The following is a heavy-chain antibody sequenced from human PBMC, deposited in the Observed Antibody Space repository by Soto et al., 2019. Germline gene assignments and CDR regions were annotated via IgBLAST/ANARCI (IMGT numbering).Heavy chain of an antibody. V-gene: IGHV2-5*01. D-gene: IGHD1-1*01. CDR3: AHSGMATTWNDGFDI. J-gene: IGHJ3*02. CDR1: GFSLSTSGVG. Sequence: QITLKESGPTLVKPTQTLTLTCTFSGFSLSTSGVGVGWIRQPPEKALEWLALIYWYDDKRYSPSLKSRLTMTKDTSKNQVVLTMTNMDPVDTATYSCAHSGMATTWNDGFDIWGQGTMVTVSS. CDR2: IYWYDDK.